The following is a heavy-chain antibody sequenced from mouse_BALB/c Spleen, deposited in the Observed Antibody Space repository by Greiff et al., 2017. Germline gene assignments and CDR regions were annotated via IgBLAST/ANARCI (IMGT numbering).Heavy chain of an antibody. V-gene: IGHV1S127*01. CDR1: GYTFTSYW. J-gene: IGHJ2*01. D-gene: IGHD2-2*01. Sequence: QVQLKQPGAELVKPGASVKMSCKASGYTFTSYWMHWVKQRPGQGLEWIGVIDPSDSYTSYNQKFKGKATLTVDTSSSTAYMQLSSLTSEDSAVYYCTRLDGYGAYWGQGTTLTVSS. CDR3: TRLDGYGAY. CDR2: IDPSDSYT.